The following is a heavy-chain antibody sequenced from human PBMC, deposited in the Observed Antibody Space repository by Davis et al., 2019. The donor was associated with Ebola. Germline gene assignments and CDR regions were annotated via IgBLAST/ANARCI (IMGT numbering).Heavy chain of an antibody. D-gene: IGHD5-18*01. CDR1: GFTFSIYG. V-gene: IGHV3-30*18. J-gene: IGHJ4*02. CDR3: AKPIYSHGRPDGFDC. CDR2: ISYDGHNK. Sequence: GESLKISCAASGFTFSIYGMHWVRQAPGMGLEWVAVISYDGHNKYCADSVKGRFTISRDNSKNTLYLQMNSLRAEDTAVYYCAKPIYSHGRPDGFDCWGQGTLVTVSS.